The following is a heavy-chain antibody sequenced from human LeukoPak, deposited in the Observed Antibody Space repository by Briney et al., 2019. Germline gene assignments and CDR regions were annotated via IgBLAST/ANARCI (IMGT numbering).Heavy chain of an antibody. D-gene: IGHD6-13*01. J-gene: IGHJ3*02. CDR1: GFTFSSYG. CDR3: AKGYSSSWNDAFDI. CDR2: IRYDGSNK. Sequence: GGSLRLSCAAPGFTFSSYGMHWVRQAPGKGLEWVAFIRYDGSNKYYADSVKGRFTISRDNSKNTLYLQMNSLRAEDTAVYYCAKGYSSSWNDAFDIWGQGTMVTVFS. V-gene: IGHV3-30*02.